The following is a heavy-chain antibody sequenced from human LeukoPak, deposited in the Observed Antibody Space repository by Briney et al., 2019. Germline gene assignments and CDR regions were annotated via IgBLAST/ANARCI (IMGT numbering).Heavy chain of an antibody. CDR2: IYYSGST. CDR3: ARHYSSSWHNLLDY. D-gene: IGHD6-13*01. CDR1: GGSISSSSYY. V-gene: IGHV4-39*01. J-gene: IGHJ4*02. Sequence: SETLSLTCTVSGGSISSSSYYWGWIRQPPGQGLEWIVSIYYSGSTYYNPSLKSRVTISVGTSKNQFSLKLSSVTAADTAVYYCARHYSSSWHNLLDYWGEGTLVTVSS.